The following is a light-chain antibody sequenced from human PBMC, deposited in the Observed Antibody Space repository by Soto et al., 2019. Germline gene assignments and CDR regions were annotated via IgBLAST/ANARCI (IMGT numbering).Light chain of an antibody. CDR3: QQCNYWPIP. Sequence: EVVMTQSPAILSLSPGERATLSCRASQNVNINVVWYQQKPGQAPRVLIYDASTRATGIPARFSGSESGTEFTLIISSLQSADFAVYYCQQCNYWPIPFGGGTKGEIK. CDR2: DAS. J-gene: IGKJ4*01. V-gene: IGKV3-15*01. CDR1: QNVNIN.